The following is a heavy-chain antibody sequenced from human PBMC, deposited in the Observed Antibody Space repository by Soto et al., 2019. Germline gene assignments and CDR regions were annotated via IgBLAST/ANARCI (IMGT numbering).Heavy chain of an antibody. J-gene: IGHJ5*02. Sequence: GGSLRLSCAASGFTFSTFGMHWVRQTPGKGLEWVAIISYDGTKKFYVDSVKGRFTISRDNSKNTLYLQMNSLRTEDTAVYYCAKDRKRYCETYNCHPPGGSWGQGTLVTVSS. D-gene: IGHD1-20*01. V-gene: IGHV3-30*18. CDR3: AKDRKRYCETYNCHPPGGS. CDR1: GFTFSTFG. CDR2: ISYDGTKK.